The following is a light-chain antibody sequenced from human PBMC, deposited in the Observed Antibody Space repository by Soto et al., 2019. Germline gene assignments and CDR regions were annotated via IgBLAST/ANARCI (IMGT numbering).Light chain of an antibody. CDR1: QSVSDN. CDR2: GAS. Sequence: EIVLTQSPATLSVSPGERVTLSCRASQSVSDNLAWYQQKPGQAPRLLIYGASIRATDIPARFSGSGSETEFSLTISSLQSEDFAVYYCQQYNDWPLTFGGGTKVEIK. V-gene: IGKV3D-15*01. J-gene: IGKJ4*01. CDR3: QQYNDWPLT.